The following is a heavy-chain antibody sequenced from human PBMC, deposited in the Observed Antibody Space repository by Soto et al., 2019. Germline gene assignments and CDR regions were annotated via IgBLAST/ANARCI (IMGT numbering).Heavy chain of an antibody. Sequence: ASVKVSCKASGYTFTSNYMHWVRQAPGQGLEWMGIINPSGGSTNYAQKFQGRVTMTRDTSTSTVYMDLRSLRSEDTAVYYCATALGTSGWFDYWGQGTLVTVSS. CDR2: INPSGGST. V-gene: IGHV1-46*01. J-gene: IGHJ4*02. CDR3: ATALGTSGWFDY. CDR1: GYTFTSNY. D-gene: IGHD6-19*01.